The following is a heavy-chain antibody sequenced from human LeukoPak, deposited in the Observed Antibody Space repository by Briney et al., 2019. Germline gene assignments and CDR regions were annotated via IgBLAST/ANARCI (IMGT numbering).Heavy chain of an antibody. CDR3: ARVTGYMIEDYFDY. CDR2: IYYSGST. V-gene: IGHV4-59*01. CDR1: GGSISSYY. J-gene: IGHJ4*02. Sequence: SETLSLTCTVSGGSISSYYWSWIRQPPGKGLEWIGYIYYSGSTNYDSSLRSRVTISVDTSKNQFSLKLRSVTAADTAVYYCARVTGYMIEDYFDYWGQGTLVTVSS. D-gene: IGHD3-22*01.